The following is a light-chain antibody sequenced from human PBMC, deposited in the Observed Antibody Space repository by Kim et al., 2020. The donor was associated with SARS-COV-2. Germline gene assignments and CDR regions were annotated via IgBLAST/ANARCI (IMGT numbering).Light chain of an antibody. CDR2: LGY. J-gene: IGKJ1*01. CDR1: QSLRHSNGYDY. V-gene: IGKV2-28*01. Sequence: PAAISCRSSQSLRHSNGYDYLDWNLQKPGQSPQLLVYLGYNRASGVPDRFSGSGSGTDFTLKISRVEAEDVGVYYCMQALQTPPTFGQGTKVDIK. CDR3: MQALQTPPT.